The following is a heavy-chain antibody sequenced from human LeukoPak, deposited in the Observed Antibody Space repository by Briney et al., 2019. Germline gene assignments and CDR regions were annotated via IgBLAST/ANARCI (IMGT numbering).Heavy chain of an antibody. D-gene: IGHD2-8*01. CDR3: ARDINYCTPTLCHRNWFDP. J-gene: IGHJ5*02. V-gene: IGHV3-48*01. CDR1: GFTFSSYS. CDR2: ISSSSNTI. Sequence: GGSLRLSCTASGFTFSSYSLNWVRQTPGKGLEWVSYISSSSNTIYYADSVEGRFTISRDNAKNALYLRMNNLRAEDSAVYFCARDINYCTPTLCHRNWFDPGGQGTLVTVSS.